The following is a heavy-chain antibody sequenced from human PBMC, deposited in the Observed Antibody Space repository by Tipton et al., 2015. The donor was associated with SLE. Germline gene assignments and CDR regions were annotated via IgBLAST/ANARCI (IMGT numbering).Heavy chain of an antibody. Sequence: SLRLSCAASGFNFWTSSMSWVRQAPGKGLEWVSAISGGIITTDYADSVKGQFTISRDNSKRMVYLQMDGLRVDDTAVYYCARRGGYRAYEDYFDSWGQGTLVTVSP. CDR1: GFNFWTSS. CDR3: ARRGGYRAYEDYFDS. D-gene: IGHD5-12*01. J-gene: IGHJ4*02. CDR2: ISGGIITT. V-gene: IGHV3-23*01.